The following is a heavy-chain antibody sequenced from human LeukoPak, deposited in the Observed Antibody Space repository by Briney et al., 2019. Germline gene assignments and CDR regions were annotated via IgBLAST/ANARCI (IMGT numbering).Heavy chain of an antibody. CDR3: ATHSGGYSYYFDY. J-gene: IGHJ4*02. CDR1: GYRFTSYW. CDR2: IYPGDSDT. D-gene: IGHD1-26*01. V-gene: IGHV5-51*01. Sequence: GESLKISCKGSGYRFTSYWIGLVRQMPGKGLEWMGIIYPGDSDTSYSPSFQGQVTISADKSISTAYLQLNSLMASDTAMYYCATHSGGYSYYFDYWGQGTLVTVSS.